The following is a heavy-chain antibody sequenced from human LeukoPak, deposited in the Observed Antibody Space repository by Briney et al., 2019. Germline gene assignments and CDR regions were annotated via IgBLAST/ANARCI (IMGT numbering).Heavy chain of an antibody. V-gene: IGHV4-59*01. J-gene: IGHJ3*02. D-gene: IGHD1-26*01. CDR2: IYYSGST. CDR3: ARVVGVTGGVDI. Sequence: PSETLSLTCTVSGGSIRSYYWSWIRQPPGKGLEWIGHIYYSGSTNYNPSLKSRVTISVDTSKNQFSLKLSSVTAADTAVYYCARVVGVTGGVDIWGQGTMVTVSS. CDR1: GGSIRSYY.